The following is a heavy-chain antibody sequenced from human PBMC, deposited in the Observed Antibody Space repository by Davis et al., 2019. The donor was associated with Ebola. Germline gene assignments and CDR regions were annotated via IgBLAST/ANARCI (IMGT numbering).Heavy chain of an antibody. Sequence: GGSLRLSCAASGFTFSSYAMSWVRQAPGKGLEWVSTISGSGGSTFYADSVKGRFTISRDNSKNTLYLQMNSLRAEDTAVYYCARVMGYSSSWTDYWGQGTLVTVSS. CDR1: GFTFSSYA. CDR3: ARVMGYSSSWTDY. J-gene: IGHJ4*02. CDR2: ISGSGGST. V-gene: IGHV3-23*01. D-gene: IGHD6-13*01.